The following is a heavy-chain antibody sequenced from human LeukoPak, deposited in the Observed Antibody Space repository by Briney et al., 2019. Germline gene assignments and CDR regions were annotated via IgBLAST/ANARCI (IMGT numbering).Heavy chain of an antibody. CDR3: ARGTGPLRWTQTDYFDY. D-gene: IGHD4-23*01. V-gene: IGHV4-59*12. Sequence: SETLSLTCTVSGGSISSYYWSWIRQPPGKGLEWIGYILDSGSTNYNPSLKSRVTISVDTSKNQFSLKLSSVTAADTAVYYCARGTGPLRWTQTDYFDYWGQGALVTVSS. CDR1: GGSISSYY. J-gene: IGHJ4*02. CDR2: ILDSGST.